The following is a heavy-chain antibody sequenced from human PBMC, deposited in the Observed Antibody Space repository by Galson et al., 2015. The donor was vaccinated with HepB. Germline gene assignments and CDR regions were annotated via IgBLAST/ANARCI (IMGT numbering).Heavy chain of an antibody. J-gene: IGHJ6*02. V-gene: IGHV3-30*03. CDR2: ISYDGSHK. D-gene: IGHD6-6*01. CDR3: ALSIAARPYYYAMDV. CDR1: GFTFRNFG. Sequence: SLRLSCAASGFTFRNFGMHWVRQAPGKGLEWVAVISYDGSHKYYADSLKGRFTISRDNSKNTLYLQMNSLRAEDTAVYYCALSIAARPYYYAMDVWGQGTTVTVSS.